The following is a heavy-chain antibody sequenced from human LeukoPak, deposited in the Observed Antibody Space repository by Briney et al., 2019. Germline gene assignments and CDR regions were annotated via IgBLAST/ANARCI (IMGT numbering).Heavy chain of an antibody. CDR3: ASTHPYNWNYPLFDY. CDR2: ISYDGSNK. V-gene: IGHV3-30-3*01. Sequence: GGSLRLSCAASGFTFSSYWMHWVRQAPGKGLEWVAVISYDGSNKYYADSVKGRFTISRDNSKNTLYLQMNSLRAEDTAVYYCASTHPYNWNYPLFDYWGQGTLVTVSS. D-gene: IGHD1-7*01. J-gene: IGHJ4*02. CDR1: GFTFSSYW.